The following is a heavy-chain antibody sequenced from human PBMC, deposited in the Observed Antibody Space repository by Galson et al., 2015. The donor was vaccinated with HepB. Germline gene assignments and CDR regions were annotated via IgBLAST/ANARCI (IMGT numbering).Heavy chain of an antibody. D-gene: IGHD6-19*01. CDR1: GFTFGSYT. V-gene: IGHV3-23*01. Sequence: SLRLSCAASGFTFGSYTISWVRQAPGKGLEWVSGITNRGGSTYYAVSVKGRFTISRDNSKNTLYLQMSSLTAGDTAKYYCVKDGGGIGVSGSDYWGQGTLVTVSS. J-gene: IGHJ4*02. CDR2: ITNRGGST. CDR3: VKDGGGIGVSGSDY.